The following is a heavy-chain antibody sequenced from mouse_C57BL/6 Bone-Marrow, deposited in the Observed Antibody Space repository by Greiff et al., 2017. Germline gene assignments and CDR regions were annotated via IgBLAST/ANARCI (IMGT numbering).Heavy chain of an antibody. J-gene: IGHJ1*03. CDR3: ARRTVVAATGDFDV. Sequence: VQLKESGPGMVKPSQSLSLTCTVTGYSITSGYDWHWIRHFPGNKLEWMGYISYSGSTNYNPSLKSRISITHDTSKNHFFLKLNSVTTEDTATYYCARRTVVAATGDFDVWGTGTTVTVSS. D-gene: IGHD1-1*01. V-gene: IGHV3-1*01. CDR2: ISYSGST. CDR1: GYSITSGYD.